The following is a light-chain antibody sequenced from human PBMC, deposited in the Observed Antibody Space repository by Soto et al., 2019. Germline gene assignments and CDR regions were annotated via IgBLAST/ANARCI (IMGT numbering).Light chain of an antibody. J-gene: IGKJ1*01. V-gene: IGKV1-5*01. Sequence: DIPLTQSPSTLSASVGDTVTITCRASPSVSLWLAWYQQKPGKAPHLLIYGVSTLSRGVPSRFAGSGSGTDFALTISSLQPEDFGTYYCQQYHSFSGSAFGQGTKVDI. CDR1: PSVSLW. CDR3: QQYHSFSGSA. CDR2: GVS.